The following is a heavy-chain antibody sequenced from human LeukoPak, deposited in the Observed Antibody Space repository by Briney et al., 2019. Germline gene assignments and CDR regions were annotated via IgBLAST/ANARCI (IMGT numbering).Heavy chain of an antibody. CDR1: GFTFSSYA. Sequence: GGSLRLSCAASGFTFSSYAMSWVRQAPGKGLERVSAISGSGGSTYYADSVKGRFTISRDNSKNTLYLQMNSLRAEDTAVYYCARSSYAPYGSGDYWGQGTLVTVSS. CDR3: ARSSYAPYGSGDY. D-gene: IGHD3-10*01. CDR2: ISGSGGST. J-gene: IGHJ4*02. V-gene: IGHV3-23*01.